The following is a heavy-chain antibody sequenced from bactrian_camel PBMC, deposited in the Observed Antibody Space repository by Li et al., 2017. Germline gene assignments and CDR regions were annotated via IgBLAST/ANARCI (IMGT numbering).Heavy chain of an antibody. Sequence: QLVESGGGLVQPGGSLRLSCAASGFTFSSYWMYWVRQAPGKGLEWVSAINEGGGTARYADSVRGRFTISRDNAKNTVYLQMNSLKPEDTAVYYCVRHLTDGSTWNGFGYWGQGTQVTVS. V-gene: IGHV3S25*01. J-gene: IGHJ6*01. CDR1: GFTFSSYW. CDR3: VRHLTDGSTWNGFGY. CDR2: INEGGGTA. D-gene: IGHD6*01.